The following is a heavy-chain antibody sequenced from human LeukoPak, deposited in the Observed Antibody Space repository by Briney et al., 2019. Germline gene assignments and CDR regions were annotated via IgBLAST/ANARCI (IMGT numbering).Heavy chain of an antibody. J-gene: IGHJ4*02. CDR3: ARGTYDFWSGYCAY. CDR2: ISYDGSNK. CDR1: GFTFSNYG. Sequence: GGSLRLSCAASGFTFSNYGMHWVRQAPGKGLEWVAVISYDGSNKYYADSVKGRFTISRDNSKNTLYLQMNSLRAEDTAVYYCARGTYDFWSGYCAYWGQGTLVTVSS. D-gene: IGHD3-3*01. V-gene: IGHV3-30*19.